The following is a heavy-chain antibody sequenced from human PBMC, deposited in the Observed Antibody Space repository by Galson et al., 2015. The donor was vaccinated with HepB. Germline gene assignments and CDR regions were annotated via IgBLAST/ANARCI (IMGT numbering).Heavy chain of an antibody. Sequence: SLRLSCAASGFTFSRYAMTWVRQAPGKGLEWISSITSNGGKTVYTNSVKGRFTISRDNSRNTVVLQLSSLRPEDTAVYYCAKDGIMVSNNPYQLHFWGQGTLVSVSS. V-gene: IGHV3-23*01. J-gene: IGHJ4*02. CDR1: GFTFSRYA. CDR2: ITSNGGKT. CDR3: AKDGIMVSNNPYQLHF. D-gene: IGHD2-8*01.